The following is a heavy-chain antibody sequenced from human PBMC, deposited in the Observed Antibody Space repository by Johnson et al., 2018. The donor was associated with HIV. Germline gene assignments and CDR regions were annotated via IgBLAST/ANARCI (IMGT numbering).Heavy chain of an antibody. CDR2: IYSGGST. V-gene: IGHV3-66*01. J-gene: IGHJ3*02. D-gene: IGHD6-13*01. CDR3: ARDPAAAALRAYVI. Sequence: VQLVESGGGLVHPGGSLRLSCAASGFIVSSNCMTWVRQAPGKGLEWVSVIYSGGSTYYVDSVKGRFTISRDNSKNTLYLQMNSLRVEDTAVYYCARDPAAAALRAYVIWGQGTMVTVSS. CDR1: GFIVSSNC.